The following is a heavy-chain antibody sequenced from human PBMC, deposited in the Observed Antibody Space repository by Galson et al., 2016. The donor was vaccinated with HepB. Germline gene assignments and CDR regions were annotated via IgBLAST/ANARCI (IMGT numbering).Heavy chain of an antibody. V-gene: IGHV1-69*04. CDR2: IISILGIK. J-gene: IGHJ4*02. Sequence: GYTFTTYAISWVRQAPGQGLEWMGRIISILGIKTYAQKFQGRVTITADKSTSTAYMELSSLRSEDTAVYYCARLQLERRYYFDFWGQGTLVTVSS. D-gene: IGHD1-1*01. CDR1: GYTFTTYA. CDR3: ARLQLERRYYFDF.